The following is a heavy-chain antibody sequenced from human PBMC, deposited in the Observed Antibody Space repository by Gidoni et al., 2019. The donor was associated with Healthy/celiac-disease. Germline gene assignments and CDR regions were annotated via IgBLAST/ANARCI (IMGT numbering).Heavy chain of an antibody. Sequence: QVQLVQSRAEVKKPGSSVKVSCKASGGTFSSYAISWVRQAPGQGLEWMGGIIPIFGTANYAQKFQGRVTITADESTSTAYMELSSLRSEDTAVYYCARLYYDFWSGYYYFDYWGQGTLVTVSS. CDR1: GGTFSSYA. V-gene: IGHV1-69*01. CDR3: ARLYYDFWSGYYYFDY. D-gene: IGHD3-3*01. CDR2: IIPIFGTA. J-gene: IGHJ4*02.